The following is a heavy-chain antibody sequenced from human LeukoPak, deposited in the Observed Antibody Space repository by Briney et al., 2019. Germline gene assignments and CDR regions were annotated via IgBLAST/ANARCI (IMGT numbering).Heavy chain of an antibody. D-gene: IGHD2-2*01. CDR2: INHSGST. V-gene: IGHV4-34*01. J-gene: IGHJ4*02. CDR3: ARQGESVVPAALFDY. Sequence: SETLSLTCAVYGGSFSGYYWSWIRQPPGKGLEWIGEINHSGSTNYNPSLKSRVTISVDTSKNQFSLKLSSVTAADTAVYYCARQGESVVPAALFDYWGQGTLVTVSS. CDR1: GGSFSGYY.